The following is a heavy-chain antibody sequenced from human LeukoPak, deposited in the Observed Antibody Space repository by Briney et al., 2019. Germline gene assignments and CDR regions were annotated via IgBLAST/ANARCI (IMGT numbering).Heavy chain of an antibody. Sequence: PGGSLRLSCATSGFTFSKYGMHWVRQAPGKGLEWVSSISSSSSYIYYADSVKGRFTISRDNAKNSLYLQMNSLRAEDTAVYYCARVVGRGERAAFDIWGQGTMVTVSS. CDR1: GFTFSKYG. J-gene: IGHJ3*02. D-gene: IGHD3-16*01. CDR3: ARVVGRGERAAFDI. V-gene: IGHV3-21*01. CDR2: ISSSSSYI.